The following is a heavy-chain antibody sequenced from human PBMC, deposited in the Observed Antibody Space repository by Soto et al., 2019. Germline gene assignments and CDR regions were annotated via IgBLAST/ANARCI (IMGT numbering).Heavy chain of an antibody. D-gene: IGHD3-10*01. V-gene: IGHV3-53*01. J-gene: IGHJ4*02. CDR2: VYTSGRT. CDR1: GFTVTNSY. Sequence: VQLVESGGALIQPGGSLSLSCAASGFTVTNSYMAWVRQAPGKGLECVSVVYTSGRTYHADSVKGRFTVSRDISTNMFFLQMHKQNAEDIATNYCALARRDRSEFDKWGRGTLVLVSS. CDR3: ALARRDRSEFDK.